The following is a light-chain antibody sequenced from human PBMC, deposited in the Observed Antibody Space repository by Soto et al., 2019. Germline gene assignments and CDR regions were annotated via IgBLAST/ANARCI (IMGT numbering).Light chain of an antibody. J-gene: IGKJ5*01. CDR3: QHRNNWPPSIT. Sequence: EIVLTQSPATLSLSPGERATLSCRASQSVGGHLAWYQQKPGQAPRLLIYDASDRATGIPARFSGSGSETDFTLTISSLEPDDFAVYYCQHRNNWPPSITFGRGTRLEIK. V-gene: IGKV3-11*01. CDR1: QSVGGH. CDR2: DAS.